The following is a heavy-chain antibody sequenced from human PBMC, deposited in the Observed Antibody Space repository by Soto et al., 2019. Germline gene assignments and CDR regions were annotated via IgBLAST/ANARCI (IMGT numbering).Heavy chain of an antibody. CDR2: ISGSGGST. Sequence: GGSLRLSCAASGFTFSSYAMSWVRQAPGKGLEWVSAISGSGGSTYYADSVKGRFTISRDNSKNTLYLQMNSLRAEDTAVYYCAKDIVVVVAAYYYYYMDVWGKGTTVTVSS. V-gene: IGHV3-23*01. CDR1: GFTFSSYA. CDR3: AKDIVVVVAAYYYYYMDV. J-gene: IGHJ6*03. D-gene: IGHD2-15*01.